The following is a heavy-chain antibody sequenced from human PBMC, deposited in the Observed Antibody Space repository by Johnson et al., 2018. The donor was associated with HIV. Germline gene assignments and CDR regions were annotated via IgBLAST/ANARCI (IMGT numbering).Heavy chain of an antibody. CDR2: ISGSGDST. Sequence: VQLVESGGGLVQPGGSLRLSCAASGFTFSSYWMSWVRHGPGKGLEWVSAISGSGDSTNYADSVKGRFTVSRDNSKNTLYRQMNTLRAEDTAVYYCTREGRTVAAFSLGAFDIWGQGTMVTVSS. J-gene: IGHJ3*02. D-gene: IGHD6-19*01. CDR3: TREGRTVAAFSLGAFDI. V-gene: IGHV3-23*04. CDR1: GFTFSSYW.